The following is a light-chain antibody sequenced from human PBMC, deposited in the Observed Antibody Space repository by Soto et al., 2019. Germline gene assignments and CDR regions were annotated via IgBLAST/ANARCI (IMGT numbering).Light chain of an antibody. CDR3: QNYGSSPPIT. CDR2: AAS. J-gene: IGKJ5*01. V-gene: IGKV3-20*01. Sequence: ESVLTQSPGTLALSPGERATLSCRASQSVSSSYLAWYQQKPGQAPRLLIYAASSRATGIPDRFSGSGSGKDYTLTISKLEPEDFAVYYCQNYGSSPPITFGQGTRLEIK. CDR1: QSVSSSY.